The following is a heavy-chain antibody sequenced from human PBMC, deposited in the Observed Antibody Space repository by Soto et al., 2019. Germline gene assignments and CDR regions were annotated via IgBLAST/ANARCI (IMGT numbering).Heavy chain of an antibody. J-gene: IGHJ6*02. Sequence: QVQLVQSGAEVKKPGASVKVSCKASGYTFTSYGISWVRQAPGQGLEWMGWISAYNGNTNYAQKLQGRVTMTTDTSTSTAYMELRSLRSDDTAVYYCAGWWGVVTVDPDYYYGMDVWGQGTTVTVSS. D-gene: IGHD2-21*02. CDR3: AGWWGVVTVDPDYYYGMDV. V-gene: IGHV1-18*01. CDR1: GYTFTSYG. CDR2: ISAYNGNT.